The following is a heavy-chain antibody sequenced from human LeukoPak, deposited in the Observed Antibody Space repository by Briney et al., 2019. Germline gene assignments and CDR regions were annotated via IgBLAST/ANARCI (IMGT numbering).Heavy chain of an antibody. Sequence: SETLSLTCAVSGGSFTGSYWSWIRQPPGKGLEWIGEVNRGGSANYNPSHKGRVSISVDTSNIQFSLKLSSVTAADTAVYYCARITYYYGSGTYYKRSHYYYYMDVWDKGTTVTVSS. D-gene: IGHD3-10*01. J-gene: IGHJ6*03. V-gene: IGHV4-34*01. CDR3: ARITYYYGSGTYYKRSHYYYYMDV. CDR1: GGSFTGSY. CDR2: VNRGGSA.